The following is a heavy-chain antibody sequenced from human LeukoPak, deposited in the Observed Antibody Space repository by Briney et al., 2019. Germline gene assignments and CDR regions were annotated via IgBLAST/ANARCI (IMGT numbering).Heavy chain of an antibody. CDR3: ARELSYGYDY. D-gene: IGHD5-18*01. CDR2: IYYSGST. V-gene: IGHV4-39*07. Sequence: SETLSLTCTVSGGSIGSSSYYWGWIRQPPGKGLEWIGSIYYSGSTYYNPSLKSRVTISVDTSKNQFSLKLSSVTAADTAVYYCARELSYGYDYWGQGTLVTVSS. CDR1: GGSIGSSSYY. J-gene: IGHJ4*02.